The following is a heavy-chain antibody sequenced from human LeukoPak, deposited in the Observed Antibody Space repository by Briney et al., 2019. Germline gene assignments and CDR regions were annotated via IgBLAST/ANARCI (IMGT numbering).Heavy chain of an antibody. CDR2: ISYDGSNK. D-gene: IGHD6-19*01. J-gene: IGHJ6*02. V-gene: IGHV3-30*18. Sequence: GGSLRLSCAASGFTFSSYGMHWVRQAPGKGLEWVAVISYDGSNKYYADFVKGRFTISRDNSKNTLYLQMNSLRAEDTAVYYCAKDLVAVAATDYYGMDVWGQGTTVTVSS. CDR1: GFTFSSYG. CDR3: AKDLVAVAATDYYGMDV.